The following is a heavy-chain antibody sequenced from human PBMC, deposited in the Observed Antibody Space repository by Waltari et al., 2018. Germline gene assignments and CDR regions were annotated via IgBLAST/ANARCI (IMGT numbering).Heavy chain of an antibody. Sequence: QVQLQQWGAGLLKPSETLSLTCAVYGGSFSGYYWSRIRQPPGKGLEWIGEINHSGSTNYNPSLKSRVTISVDTSKNQFSLKLSSVTAADTAVYYCARSPSNIVVVVAALRAFDIWGQGTMVTVSS. CDR3: ARSPSNIVVVVAALRAFDI. CDR1: GGSFSGYY. CDR2: INHSGST. D-gene: IGHD2-15*01. J-gene: IGHJ3*02. V-gene: IGHV4-34*01.